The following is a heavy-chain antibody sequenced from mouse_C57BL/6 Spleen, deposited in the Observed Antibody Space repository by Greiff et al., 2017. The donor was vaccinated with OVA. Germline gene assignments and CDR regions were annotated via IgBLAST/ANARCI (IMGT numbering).Heavy chain of an antibody. J-gene: IGHJ4*01. D-gene: IGHD1-1*01. CDR3: ARSGSSYGENYAMDY. CDR1: GFTFSDYG. CDR2: ISSGSSTI. Sequence: DVKLVESGGGLVKPGGSLKLSCAASGFTFSDYGMHWVRQAPEKGLEWVAYISSGSSTIYYADTVKGRFTISRDNAKNTLFLQMTSLRSEDTAMYYCARSGSSYGENYAMDYWGQGTSVTVSS. V-gene: IGHV5-17*01.